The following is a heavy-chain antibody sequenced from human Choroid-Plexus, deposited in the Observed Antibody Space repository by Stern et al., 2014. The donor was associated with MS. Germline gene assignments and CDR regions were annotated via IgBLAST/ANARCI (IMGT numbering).Heavy chain of an antibody. J-gene: IGHJ5*02. Sequence: VQLVESGGGVVQPGRPLSLSCVASGFTFGSCAMHWVRQAPGKGLAWGAGVSYDGSNKYYADAVKVRFTISRDNSQNTLYMQMSSLRPEDTAVYYCAKDRQYLTYFFDHWGQGSLVTVSS. CDR3: AKDRQYLTYFFDH. CDR2: VSYDGSNK. CDR1: GFTFGSCA. V-gene: IGHV3-30*18. D-gene: IGHD2/OR15-2a*01.